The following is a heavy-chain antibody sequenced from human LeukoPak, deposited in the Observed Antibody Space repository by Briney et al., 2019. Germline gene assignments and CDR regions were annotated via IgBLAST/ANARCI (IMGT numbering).Heavy chain of an antibody. CDR3: ARRRVSSHRFDP. CDR1: GYTFTGYY. J-gene: IGHJ5*02. V-gene: IGHV1-2*02. CDR2: INPNSGGT. Sequence: ASVKVSCKASGYTFTGYYMHWVRQAPGQGLEWMGWINPNSGGTNYAQKFQGRVTMTRDTSISTAYMELSRLRSDDTAVYYCARRRVSSHRFDPWGQGTLVTVSS.